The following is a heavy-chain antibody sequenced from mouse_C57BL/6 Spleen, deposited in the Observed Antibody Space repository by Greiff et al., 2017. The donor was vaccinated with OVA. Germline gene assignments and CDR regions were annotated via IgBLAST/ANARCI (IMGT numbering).Heavy chain of an antibody. Sequence: EVKLMESGGDLVKPGGSLKLSCAASGFTFSSYGMSWVRQTPDKRLEWVATISSGGSYTYYPDSVKGRFTISRDNAKNTLYLQMSSPESEDTAMYYCASSGWLLRDYAMDYWGQGTSVTVSS. CDR3: ASSGWLLRDYAMDY. CDR1: GFTFSSYG. D-gene: IGHD2-3*01. CDR2: ISSGGSYT. J-gene: IGHJ4*01. V-gene: IGHV5-6*01.